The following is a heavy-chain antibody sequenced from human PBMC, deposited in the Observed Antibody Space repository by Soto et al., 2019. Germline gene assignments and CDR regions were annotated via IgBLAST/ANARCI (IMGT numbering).Heavy chain of an antibody. CDR1: GYTFRSYG. CDR3: ARDRGAVPAGSAYYFDY. Sequence: QVQLVQSGPEVKKPGASVKVSCKATGYTFRSYGVTWVRQAPGQGLEWMGWISGYNGNTEYAQKRQGRVIMTTETSTSTVYMELRSLGSADTAVYYCARDRGAVPAGSAYYFDYWGQGTLVTVSS. D-gene: IGHD3-10*01. CDR2: ISGYNGNT. J-gene: IGHJ4*02. V-gene: IGHV1-18*01.